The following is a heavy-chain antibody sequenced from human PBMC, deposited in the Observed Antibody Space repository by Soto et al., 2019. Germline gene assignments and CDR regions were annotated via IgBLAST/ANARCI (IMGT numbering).Heavy chain of an antibody. J-gene: IGHJ5*02. Sequence: PSETLSLTCSVSTYSISSGFFWGCIRQPPGKGLEWIGSIFHTGDTYYNPSLKSQITMSVDTSKNQFSLKMTSLTAADTAVYYCARDTNSLDPWGQGILVTVSS. CDR3: ARDTNSLDP. CDR1: TYSISSGFF. V-gene: IGHV4-38-2*02. CDR2: IFHTGDT.